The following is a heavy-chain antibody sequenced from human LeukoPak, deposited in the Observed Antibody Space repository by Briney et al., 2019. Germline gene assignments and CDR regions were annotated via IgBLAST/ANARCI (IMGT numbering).Heavy chain of an antibody. Sequence: AHLHNRGTTTFNSSLKSRVNISVHLSKNQISLKLNSVAAADTAVYYCARHHTAAGPFHPWGPGTPVTVSS. V-gene: IGHV4-59*08. CDR3: ARHHTAAGPFHP. CDR2: LHNRGTT. D-gene: IGHD2-21*02. J-gene: IGHJ1*01.